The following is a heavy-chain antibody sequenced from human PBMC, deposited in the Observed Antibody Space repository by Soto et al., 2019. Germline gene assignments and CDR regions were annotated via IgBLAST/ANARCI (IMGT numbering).Heavy chain of an antibody. CDR2: IYYTAST. CDR3: ARRVAAAASPSSGAAIVDY. D-gene: IGHD6-13*01. CDR1: GGSISSSSYY. J-gene: IGHJ4*02. V-gene: IGHV4-39*01. Sequence: PSATLSLTCTVSGGSISSSSYYWGWIRQPPGKGLEWIGTIYYTASTYYNPSLKSRVTISIDTSNKKFSLKLSSGTAADTAVYYCARRVAAAASPSSGAAIVDYCAQGTLVTVSS.